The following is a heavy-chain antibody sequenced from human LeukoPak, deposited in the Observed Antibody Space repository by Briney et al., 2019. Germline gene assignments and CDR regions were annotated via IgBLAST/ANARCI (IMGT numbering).Heavy chain of an antibody. CDR1: GGSINSGGYY. D-gene: IGHD2-2*02. CDR2: IYYSGST. Sequence: SETLSLTCTVSGGSINSGGYYWSWIRQHPGKGLEWIGYIYYSGSTYYNPSLKSRVTISVDTSKNQFSLKLSSVTAADTAVYYCARGGYCSSTSCYRNWFDPWGQGTLVTVSS. CDR3: ARGGYCSSTSCYRNWFDP. V-gene: IGHV4-31*03. J-gene: IGHJ5*02.